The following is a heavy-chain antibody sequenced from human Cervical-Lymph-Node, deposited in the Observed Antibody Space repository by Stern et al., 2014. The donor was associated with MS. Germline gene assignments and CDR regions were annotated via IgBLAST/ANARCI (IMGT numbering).Heavy chain of an antibody. CDR2: INPNGGST. V-gene: IGHV1-2*02. Sequence: QMQLVQSGAELKKPGASMKVSCKTSGYTFRDYYIQWVRQAPGQGLEYMGWINPNGGSTNYAQKFRGRVTMTSDTSINTAYLELNGLQSDDTAIYYCARDRYGDPFDYWGQGTLVTVSS. J-gene: IGHJ4*02. CDR3: ARDRYGDPFDY. D-gene: IGHD4-17*01. CDR1: GYTFRDYY.